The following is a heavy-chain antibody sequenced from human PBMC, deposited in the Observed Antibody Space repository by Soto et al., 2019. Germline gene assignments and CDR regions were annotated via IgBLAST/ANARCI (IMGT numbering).Heavy chain of an antibody. Sequence: QPGGSLRLSCAASGFTFRFCGMHWVRQPPGKGLECVAVISHDGSNAFYADSVKGRFTISRDNSKNMLYLQMNSLKPEDTAVYYCAKDRGGDCSDDACYFGGDYWGRGNLVTVSS. CDR2: ISHDGSNA. CDR3: AKDRGGDCSDDACYFGGDY. D-gene: IGHD2-15*01. J-gene: IGHJ4*02. V-gene: IGHV3-30*18. CDR1: GFTFRFCG.